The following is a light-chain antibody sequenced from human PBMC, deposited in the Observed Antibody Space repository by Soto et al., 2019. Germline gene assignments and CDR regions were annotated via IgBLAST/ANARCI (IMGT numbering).Light chain of an antibody. CDR1: QSLSSN. V-gene: IGKV3-15*01. Sequence: EIVMTQSPATLSVSPEERATLSCRASQSLSSNLAWYQQKPGQAPRLLIYGASTRATGIPGRFSGSGSGTEFTLTISSLQSEDVAVYYCQQYNNWPLTFGGGTKVEIK. CDR3: QQYNNWPLT. CDR2: GAS. J-gene: IGKJ4*01.